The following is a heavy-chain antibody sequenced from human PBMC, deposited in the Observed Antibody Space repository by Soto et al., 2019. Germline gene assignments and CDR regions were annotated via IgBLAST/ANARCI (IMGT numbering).Heavy chain of an antibody. CDR2: INPNNGNT. CDR3: ARDWDFHMDY. J-gene: IGHJ4*02. V-gene: IGHV1-46*01. D-gene: IGHD1-26*01. CDR1: GYTFTSYY. Sequence: ASVKVSCKASGYTFTSYYMHWVRQAPGQGLEWMGRINPNNGNTSYGKKFQDRVTMTRDTSTSTAYMELRSLTSDDTAMYYCARDWDFHMDYWGQGTLVTVSS.